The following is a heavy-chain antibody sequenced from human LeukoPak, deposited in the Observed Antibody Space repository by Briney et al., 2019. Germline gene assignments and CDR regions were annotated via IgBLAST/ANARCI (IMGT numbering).Heavy chain of an antibody. CDR2: IYAGDSST. CDR1: GFTFSTYS. D-gene: IGHD3-16*01. J-gene: IGHJ4*02. V-gene: IGHV5-51*01. Sequence: GESLKISCKGSGFTFSTYSFAWVRQMPGKVMEWMGVIYAGDSSTRYSPSFQGQVTISVDKSISTVYLQWSSLKASDSAIYYCARHSCYDSWGQGTLVTVSS. CDR3: ARHSCYDS.